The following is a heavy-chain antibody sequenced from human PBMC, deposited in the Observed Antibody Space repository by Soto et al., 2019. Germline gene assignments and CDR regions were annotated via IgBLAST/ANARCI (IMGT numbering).Heavy chain of an antibody. V-gene: IGHV5-10-1*01. CDR3: ARHGAGSSYSGDYYYGMDV. J-gene: IGHJ6*02. CDR1: GYSFTSYW. CDR2: IDPSDSYT. Sequence: RGESLKISCKGSGYSFTSYWISWVRQMPGKGLEWMGRIDPSDSYTNYSPSFQGHVTISADKSISTAYLQWSSLKASDTAMYYCARHGAGSSYSGDYYYGMDVWGQGTTVTVSS. D-gene: IGHD2-15*01.